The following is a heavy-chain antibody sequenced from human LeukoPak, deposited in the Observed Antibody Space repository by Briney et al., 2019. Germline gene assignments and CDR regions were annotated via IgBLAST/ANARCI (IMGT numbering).Heavy chain of an antibody. Sequence: SQTLSLTCAISGDSVSSNSAACNWIRQSPSRGLEWLGRTYHRSKWYHDYALSVKSRITINPDTTKNQFSLQLNSVTPEDTAVYYCASPSRASAYSSGWYDHFDYWGQGTLVTVSS. V-gene: IGHV6-1*01. CDR1: GDSVSSNSAA. CDR2: TYHRSKWYH. D-gene: IGHD6-19*01. CDR3: ASPSRASAYSSGWYDHFDY. J-gene: IGHJ4*02.